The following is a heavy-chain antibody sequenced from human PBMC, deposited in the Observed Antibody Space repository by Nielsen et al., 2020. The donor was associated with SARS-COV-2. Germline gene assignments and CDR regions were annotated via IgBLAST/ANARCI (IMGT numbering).Heavy chain of an antibody. CDR1: GGSISSSSYY. J-gene: IGHJ4*02. CDR3: AREDSSSRHDS. V-gene: IGHV4-39*02. Sequence: SETLSLTCTVSGGSISSSSYYWGWIRQPPGKGLEWIGSIYYSGSTYYNPSLKSRVTISVDTSKNQYSLKLSSVTAADTAVYYCAREDSSSRHDSWGQGTLVTVSS. D-gene: IGHD2-2*01. CDR2: IYYSGST.